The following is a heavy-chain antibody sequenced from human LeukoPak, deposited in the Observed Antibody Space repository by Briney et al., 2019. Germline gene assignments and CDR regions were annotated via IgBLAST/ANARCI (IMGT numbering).Heavy chain of an antibody. V-gene: IGHV4-4*02. CDR1: GGSISSSNW. CDR3: ARVQHSSGWYRLDP. D-gene: IGHD6-19*01. CDR2: IYHSGST. Sequence: SETLSLTCAVSGGSISSSNWWSWVRQPPGKGLEWIGEIYHSGSTNYNPSLKSRVTISVDKSKNQFSLKLSSVTAADTAMYYCARVQHSSGWYRLDPWGQGTLVTVSS. J-gene: IGHJ5*02.